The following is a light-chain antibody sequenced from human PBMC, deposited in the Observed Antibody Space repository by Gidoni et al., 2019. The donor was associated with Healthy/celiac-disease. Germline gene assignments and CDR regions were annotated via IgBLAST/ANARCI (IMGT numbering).Light chain of an antibody. V-gene: IGKV3-15*01. J-gene: IGKJ4*01. CDR2: GAS. CDR3: QQYNNWPLT. CDR1: QSVSSN. Sequence: EIEMTQSPAPLSVSPGDRATLSCRASQSVSSNLAWYQQKPGQAPRLLIYGASTRATGIPARFSGSGSGTEFTLTISSLQSEDFAFYYCQQYNNWPLTFGGXAKVEIK.